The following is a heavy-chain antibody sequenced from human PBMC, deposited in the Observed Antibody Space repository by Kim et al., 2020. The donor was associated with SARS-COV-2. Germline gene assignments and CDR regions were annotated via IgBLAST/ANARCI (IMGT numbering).Heavy chain of an antibody. CDR2: ISAYNGNT. CDR3: ARLPGRWSPITMVRGVIMAFDY. D-gene: IGHD3-10*01. J-gene: IGHJ4*02. CDR1: GYTFTSYG. Sequence: ASVKVSCKASGYTFTSYGISWVRQAPGQGLEWMGWISAYNGNTNYAQKLQGRVTMTTDTSTSTAYMELRSLRSDDTAVYYCARLPGRWSPITMVRGVIMAFDYWGQGTLVTVSS. V-gene: IGHV1-18*01.